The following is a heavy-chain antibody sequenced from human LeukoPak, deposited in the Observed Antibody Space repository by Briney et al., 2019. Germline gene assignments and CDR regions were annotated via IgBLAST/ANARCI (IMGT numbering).Heavy chain of an antibody. CDR2: IQFDGSNK. V-gene: IGHV3-30*02. CDR1: GFTFSGFG. CDR3: ALANWGSPIDY. J-gene: IGHJ4*02. D-gene: IGHD7-27*01. Sequence: GGSLRLSCAASGFTFSGFGMHWVRQAPGKGLEWVAFIQFDGSNKYYADSVKGRFTISRDNAKNSLYLQMNSLRAEDTAVYYCALANWGSPIDYWGQGTLVTVSS.